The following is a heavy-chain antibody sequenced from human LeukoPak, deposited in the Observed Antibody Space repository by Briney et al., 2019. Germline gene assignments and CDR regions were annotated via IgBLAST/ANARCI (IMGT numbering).Heavy chain of an antibody. CDR2: ISYSGST. J-gene: IGHJ3*02. CDR3: ARQGYDILTGYIDAFDI. D-gene: IGHD3-9*01. Sequence: SESVSLTCTVSGGSISSYYWSWTRQPPGKGLEWIGYISYSGSTNYNPSLKSRVTISIDTSKNQFSLKLPSVTAADTAIYYCARQGYDILTGYIDAFDIWGQETVVSVSS. V-gene: IGHV4-59*08. CDR1: GGSISSYY.